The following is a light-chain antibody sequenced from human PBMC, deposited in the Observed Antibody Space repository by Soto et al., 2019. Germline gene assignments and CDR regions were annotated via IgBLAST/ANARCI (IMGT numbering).Light chain of an antibody. CDR3: QQYNNWPPYT. CDR2: DTS. CDR1: QSVSSN. J-gene: IGKJ2*01. Sequence: EIVMTQSPATLSVSPGERVTLSCRASQSVSSNLAWYQQKPGQAPRLLIYDTSTRATGIPARFSGSGSGTDFTLTISSLQSEDFAVYYCQQYNNWPPYTFGQGTKLEIK. V-gene: IGKV3-15*01.